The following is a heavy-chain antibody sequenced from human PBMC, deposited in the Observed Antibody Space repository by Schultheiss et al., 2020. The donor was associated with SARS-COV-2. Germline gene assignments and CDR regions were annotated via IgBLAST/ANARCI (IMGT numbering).Heavy chain of an antibody. V-gene: IGHV4-61*08. J-gene: IGHJ6*02. CDR3: ARGPYYDFWSGYSVYYYYCMDV. D-gene: IGHD3-3*01. Sequence: GSLRLSCSVSGGSISSADYYWSWIRQPPGKGLEWIGYIYYSGSTNYNPSLKSRVTISVDTSKNQFSLKLSSVTAADTAVYYCARGPYYDFWSGYSVYYYYCMDVWGQGTTVTVSS. CDR2: IYYSGST. CDR1: GGSISSADYY.